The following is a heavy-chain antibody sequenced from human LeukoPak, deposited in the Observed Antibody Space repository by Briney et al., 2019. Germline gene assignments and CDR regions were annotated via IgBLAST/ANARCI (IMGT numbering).Heavy chain of an antibody. Sequence: GGSLRLSCTASRFTVSTYAMSWVRQAPGKGLEWVSTISGSGDSTYYADSMKGRFTISRDNSKNTLYLQVNSLRAEDTAVYYCAKSLYYYDSTFDYWGQGTLVTVSS. V-gene: IGHV3-23*01. J-gene: IGHJ4*02. D-gene: IGHD3-22*01. CDR3: AKSLYYYDSTFDY. CDR2: ISGSGDST. CDR1: RFTVSTYA.